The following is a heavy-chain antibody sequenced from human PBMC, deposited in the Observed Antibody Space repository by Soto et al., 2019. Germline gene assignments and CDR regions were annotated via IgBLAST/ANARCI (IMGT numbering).Heavy chain of an antibody. J-gene: IGHJ3*02. CDR1: GGSISSGGYY. Sequence: QVQLQESGPGLVKPSQTLSLTCTVSGGSISSGGYYWSWIRQHPGKGLEWIGYIYYSGSTYYNPSIRSRVSISVDTSKNQFSLKLSSVTAAHTAVYYCARGSSWYDAFDIWGQGTMVTVSS. V-gene: IGHV4-31*03. D-gene: IGHD6-13*01. CDR3: ARGSSWYDAFDI. CDR2: IYYSGST.